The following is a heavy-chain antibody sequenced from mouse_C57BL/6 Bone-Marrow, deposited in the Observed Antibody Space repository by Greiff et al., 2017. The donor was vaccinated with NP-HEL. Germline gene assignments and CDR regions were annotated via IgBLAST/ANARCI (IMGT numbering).Heavy chain of an antibody. V-gene: IGHV5-6*02. CDR3: ARHYYGSIYAMDY. Sequence: DVMLVESGGDLMKPGGSLKLSCAASGFTFSSYGMSWVRQTPDKRLEWVATISSGGSYTYYPDSVKGRFTISRDNAKNTLYLQMSSLKSEDTAMYYCARHYYGSIYAMDYWGQGTSVTVSS. J-gene: IGHJ4*01. CDR1: GFTFSSYG. CDR2: ISSGGSYT. D-gene: IGHD1-1*01.